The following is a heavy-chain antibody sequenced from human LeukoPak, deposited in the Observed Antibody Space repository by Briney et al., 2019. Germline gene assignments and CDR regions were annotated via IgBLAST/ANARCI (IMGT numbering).Heavy chain of an antibody. CDR2: ISPDGSAE. J-gene: IGHJ4*02. CDR3: ANQTYSQFDY. D-gene: IGHD4-11*01. CDR1: GFAFRSYW. V-gene: IGHV3-7*01. Sequence: GGSLRLSCVDSGFAFRSYWMSWVRQAPGKGLELVANISPDGSAEDYVDSVRGRFAISRDNAKGSLYLQMNSLSPDATAVYYCANQTYSQFDYWGQGTLVSVSS.